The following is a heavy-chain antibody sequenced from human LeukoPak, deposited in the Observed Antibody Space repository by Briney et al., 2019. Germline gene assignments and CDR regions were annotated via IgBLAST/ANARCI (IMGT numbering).Heavy chain of an antibody. J-gene: IGHJ4*02. CDR1: GGSFSGYY. V-gene: IGHV4-34*01. CDR2: INHSGST. CDR3: ARHDSSGWNEGATDFDY. D-gene: IGHD6-19*01. Sequence: SETLSLTCAVYGGSFSGYYWSWIRQPPGKGLEWIGEINHSGSTNYNLSLKSRVTISVDTSKNQFSLKLSSVTAADTAVYYCARHDSSGWNEGATDFDYWGQGTLVTVSS.